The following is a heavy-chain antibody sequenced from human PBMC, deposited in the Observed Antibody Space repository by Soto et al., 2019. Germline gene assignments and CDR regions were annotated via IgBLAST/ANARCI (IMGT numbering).Heavy chain of an antibody. J-gene: IGHJ4*02. D-gene: IGHD3-16*01. CDR2: IYYSGST. Sequence: SETLSLTCTVSGGSISSGGYYWSWIRQHPGKGLEWIGYIYYSGSTYYNPSLKSRVTISVDTSKNQFSLKLSSVTAADTAVYYCAKDGPLGPLRQYDSYYFDYWGQGTLVTVSS. CDR3: AKDGPLGPLRQYDSYYFDY. CDR1: GGSISSGGYY. V-gene: IGHV4-31*03.